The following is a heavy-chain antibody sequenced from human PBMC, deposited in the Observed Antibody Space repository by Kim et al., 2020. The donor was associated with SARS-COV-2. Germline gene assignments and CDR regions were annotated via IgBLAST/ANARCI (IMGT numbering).Heavy chain of an antibody. Sequence: GGSLRLSCTASGFTFGDYAMSWFRQAPGKGLEWVGFIRSKAYGGTTEYAASVKGRFTISRDDSKSIAYLQMNSLKTEDTAVYYCTRAIVEMATWSDYWGQGTLVTVSS. CDR1: GFTFGDYA. J-gene: IGHJ4*02. D-gene: IGHD5-12*01. CDR3: TRAIVEMATWSDY. V-gene: IGHV3-49*03. CDR2: IRSKAYGGTT.